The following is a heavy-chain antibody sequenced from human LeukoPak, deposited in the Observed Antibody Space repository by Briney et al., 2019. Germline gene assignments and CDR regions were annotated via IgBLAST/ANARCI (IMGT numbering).Heavy chain of an antibody. V-gene: IGHV4-4*02. CDR3: ARDTGPEWELLFGDAFDI. Sequence: NPSGTLSLTCAVSGGSISSSNWWSWVRQPPGKGLEWIGSIYHSGSTNYNPSLKSRVTMSVDTSKNQFSLKLSSVTAADTAVYYCARDTGPEWELLFGDAFDIWGQGTMVTVSS. CDR2: IYHSGST. J-gene: IGHJ3*02. CDR1: GGSISSSNW. D-gene: IGHD1-26*01.